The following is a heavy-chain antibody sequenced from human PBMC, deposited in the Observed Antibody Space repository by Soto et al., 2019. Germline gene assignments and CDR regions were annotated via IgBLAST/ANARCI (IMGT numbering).Heavy chain of an antibody. CDR1: GGSISSYY. J-gene: IGHJ4*02. CDR2: IYNSGST. D-gene: IGHD1-26*01. V-gene: IGHV4-30-4*01. CDR3: ARGPSGDKVDY. Sequence: SETLSLTCTVSGGSISSYYWSWIRQPPGSGLEWIGHIYNSGSTYSNPSLKSRLTISVDTSKNQFSLKLSSVTAADTAVCYCARGPSGDKVDYWGQGTLVTVSS.